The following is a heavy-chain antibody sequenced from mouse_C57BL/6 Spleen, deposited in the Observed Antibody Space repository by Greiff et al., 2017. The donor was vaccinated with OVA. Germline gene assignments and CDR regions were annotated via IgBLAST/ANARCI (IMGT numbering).Heavy chain of an antibody. D-gene: IGHD1-1*01. V-gene: IGHV7-3*01. CDR2: IRNKANGYTT. CDR3: ARYYYGSVGMDY. CDR1: GFTFTDYY. Sequence: EVMLVESGGGLVQPGGSLSLSCAASGFTFTDYYMSWVRQPPGKALEWLGFIRNKANGYTTEYSAYVKGRLTISRDNSQSILYLQMNALRAEDSATYYCARYYYGSVGMDYWGQGTSVTVSS. J-gene: IGHJ4*01.